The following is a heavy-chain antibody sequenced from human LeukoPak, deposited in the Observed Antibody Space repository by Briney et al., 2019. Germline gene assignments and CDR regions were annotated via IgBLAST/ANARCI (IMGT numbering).Heavy chain of an antibody. D-gene: IGHD3-10*01. V-gene: IGHV4-34*01. CDR2: INHSGST. J-gene: IGHJ4*02. Sequence: SETLSLTCAVYGGSFSGYYWNWIRQPPGKGLERIGEINHSGSTNYNPSLKSRVTISADTSRNQFSLKLSSVTAADTAVYYCARHGDYYGSGSRYWGQGTLVTVSS. CDR1: GGSFSGYY. CDR3: ARHGDYYGSGSRY.